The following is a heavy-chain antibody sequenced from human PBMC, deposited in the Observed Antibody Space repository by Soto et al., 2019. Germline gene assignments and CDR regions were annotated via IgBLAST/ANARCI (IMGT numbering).Heavy chain of an antibody. Sequence: SETLSLTCDVSGYSISSSNYWVWIRQPPGKGLEWIGSMYHSGSTYYNPSLKSRVTISVDTSKNQFSLKLNSVTAADTAVYYCARSTDSSAYYGFDYWGQGIPVTVYS. J-gene: IGHJ4*02. CDR3: ARSTDSSAYYGFDY. D-gene: IGHD3-22*01. V-gene: IGHV4-38-2*01. CDR1: GYSISSSNY. CDR2: MYHSGST.